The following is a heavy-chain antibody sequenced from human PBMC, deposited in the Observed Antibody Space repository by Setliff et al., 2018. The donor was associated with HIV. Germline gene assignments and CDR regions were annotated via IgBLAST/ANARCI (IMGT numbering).Heavy chain of an antibody. CDR1: GGSISNYS. V-gene: IGHV4-59*01. CDR3: SRARYGTSFDP. CDR2: VYYNGGT. J-gene: IGHJ5*02. Sequence: PSETLSLTCTVSGGSISNYSWGWIRQPPGKGLEWIGYVYYNGGTQYNTSLRSRVTISADPSKNQFSLKLNAVTAADTAVYFCSRARYGTSFDPGGQGTLVTAPQ. D-gene: IGHD3-9*01.